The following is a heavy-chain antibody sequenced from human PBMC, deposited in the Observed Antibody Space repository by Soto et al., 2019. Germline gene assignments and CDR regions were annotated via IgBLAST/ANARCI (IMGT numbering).Heavy chain of an antibody. CDR1: GGSISSSSYY. J-gene: IGHJ4*02. CDR2: IYYSGST. V-gene: IGHV4-39*01. D-gene: IGHD5-12*01. CDR3: ARLSGWLQFSPYFDY. Sequence: SETLSLTCTVSGGSISSSSYYWGWIRQPPGKGLEWIGSIYYSGSTYYNPSLKSRVTISVDTSKNQFSLKLSSVTAADTAVYYCARLSGWLQFSPYFDYCGQGTLVTVSS.